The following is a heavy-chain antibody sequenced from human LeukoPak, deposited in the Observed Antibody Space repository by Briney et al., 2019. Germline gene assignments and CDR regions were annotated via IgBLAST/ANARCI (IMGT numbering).Heavy chain of an antibody. CDR2: INPKNGGT. J-gene: IGHJ4*02. Sequence: ASVKVSCKAFGYTFTGYYLHWVRQAPGQGPEWMGWINPKNGGTTYAQKFQGRVTMTRDTSISTAYMVLSSLTFDDTAVYYCARDDNFQFDYWGQGTLATVSS. V-gene: IGHV1-2*02. D-gene: IGHD1-1*01. CDR3: ARDDNFQFDY. CDR1: GYTFTGYY.